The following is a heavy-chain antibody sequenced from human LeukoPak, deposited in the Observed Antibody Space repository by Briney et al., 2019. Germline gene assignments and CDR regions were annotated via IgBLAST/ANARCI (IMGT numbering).Heavy chain of an antibody. CDR3: ARDVKGDGYNDF. CDR1: DAPVSSYY. J-gene: IGHJ4*02. V-gene: IGHV4-59*02. CDR2: IFYSGST. D-gene: IGHD5-24*01. Sequence: PSETLSLTCNVSDAPVSSYYWSWIRQPPGKGLEWIGYIFYSGSTYYNPSLKSRVTISVDTSKNQFSLKLRSVTAADTAVYFCARDVKGDGYNDFWGQGTLVTVSS.